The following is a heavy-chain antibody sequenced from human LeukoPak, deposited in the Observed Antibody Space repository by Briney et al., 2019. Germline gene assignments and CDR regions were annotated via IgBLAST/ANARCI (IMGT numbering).Heavy chain of an antibody. CDR2: ITSGGGYT. Sequence: PGGSLRLSCAASGFTFSTYNMNWVRQAPGKGLEWVSSITSGGGYTYYADSVKGRFTTSRDNVKNSLSLRLDSLRAEDTAVYYCARGHYDVLTSSYKWTPDYWGQGTLVTVSS. D-gene: IGHD3-9*01. J-gene: IGHJ4*02. V-gene: IGHV3-21*06. CDR1: GFTFSTYN. CDR3: ARGHYDVLTSSYKWTPDY.